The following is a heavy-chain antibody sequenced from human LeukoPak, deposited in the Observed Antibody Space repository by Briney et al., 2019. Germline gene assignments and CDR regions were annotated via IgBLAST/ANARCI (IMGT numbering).Heavy chain of an antibody. D-gene: IGHD2-2*01. Sequence: SETLSLTCAVYGGSFSGYYWSWIRQPPGKGLEWIGEINHSGSTNYNPSLKSRVTISVDTSKNQFSLKLSSVTAADTAVYYCAGAAVPAAMIVGPGVSIDPWGQGTLVTVSS. V-gene: IGHV4-34*01. CDR1: GGSFSGYY. CDR2: INHSGST. J-gene: IGHJ5*02. CDR3: AGAAVPAAMIVGPGVSIDP.